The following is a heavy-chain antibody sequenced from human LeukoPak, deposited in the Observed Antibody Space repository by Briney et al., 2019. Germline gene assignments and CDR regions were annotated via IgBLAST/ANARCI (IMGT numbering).Heavy chain of an antibody. V-gene: IGHV4-34*01. D-gene: IGHD2-8*01. J-gene: IGHJ4*02. Sequence: SETLSLTCAVYGGSFSGYYWSWIRQPPGKGLEWIGEINHGGSTNYNPSLKSRVTISVDTSKNQFSLKLSSVTAADTAVYYCARCKRGVNGVCPKGLDYWGQGTLVTVSS. CDR1: GGSFSGYY. CDR2: INHGGST. CDR3: ARCKRGVNGVCPKGLDY.